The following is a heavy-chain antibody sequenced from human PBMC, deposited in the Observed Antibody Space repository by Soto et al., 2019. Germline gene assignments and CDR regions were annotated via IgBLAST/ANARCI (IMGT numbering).Heavy chain of an antibody. V-gene: IGHV4-34*01. J-gene: IGHJ4*02. CDR2: INHSGST. Sequence: SETLSLTCAVYGGSFSGYYWSWIRQPPGKGLEWIGEINHSGSTNYNPSLKSRVAISVDTSKNQFSLKLSSVTAADTAVYYCARGRGTATAHEFDYWGQGTLVTVSS. CDR3: ARGRGTATAHEFDY. D-gene: IGHD6-25*01. CDR1: GGSFSGYY.